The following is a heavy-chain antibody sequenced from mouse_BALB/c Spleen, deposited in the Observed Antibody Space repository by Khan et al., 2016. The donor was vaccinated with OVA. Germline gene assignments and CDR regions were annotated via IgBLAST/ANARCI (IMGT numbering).Heavy chain of an antibody. J-gene: IGHJ3*01. CDR3: ARRGLYGIVAY. CDR1: GYTFTSYW. CDR2: INPSTGYT. D-gene: IGHD2-1*01. Sequence: QVQLQQSGAELAKPGASVKMSCKASGYTFTSYWMHWVKQRPGQGLEWIGYINPSTGYTEYNQKIRDKATLTTDKSSSTAYMRLSSLTSEDSVVYYCARRGLYGIVAYWGQVTLVTVSA. V-gene: IGHV1-7*01.